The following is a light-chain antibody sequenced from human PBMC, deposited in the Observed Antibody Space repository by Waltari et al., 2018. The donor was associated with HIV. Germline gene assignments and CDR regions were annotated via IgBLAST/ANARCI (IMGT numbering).Light chain of an antibody. CDR1: SSNIERHY. CDR3: AVWDESLDGWL. V-gene: IGLV1-47*01. J-gene: IGLJ3*02. CDR2: KDN. Sequence: QSELTQSPSASGTPGQRITISCSGSSSNIERHYVYWYKQFPGATPKVLIYKDNERPSGGPDRISGSKSGTSASLLISGLRSDDEADYYCAVWDESLDGWLFGGGTKLTVL.